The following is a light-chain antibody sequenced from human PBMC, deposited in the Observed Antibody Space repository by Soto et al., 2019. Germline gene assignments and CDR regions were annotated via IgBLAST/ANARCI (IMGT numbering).Light chain of an antibody. CDR3: HQRSNWPLT. CDR1: QSVSSY. Sequence: EVVLTQSPDTLSLSPGGSATLSCRASQSVSSYLAWYHQRPGQALRLLIYDVSKRATGIPARFSGSGSRTDFTLTITSLEPEDFAIYFCHQRSNWPLTFGGGTKLEIK. CDR2: DVS. V-gene: IGKV3-11*01. J-gene: IGKJ4*01.